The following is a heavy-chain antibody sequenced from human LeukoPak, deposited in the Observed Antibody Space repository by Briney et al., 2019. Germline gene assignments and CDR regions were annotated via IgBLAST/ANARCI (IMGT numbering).Heavy chain of an antibody. V-gene: IGHV3-33*01. CDR3: ARSKPPAVKDYYGLDV. CDR1: GFTFSSYG. J-gene: IGHJ6*02. Sequence: PGGSLRLSCAASGFTFSSYGIHWVRQAPGKGLEWVAVIWYDGSNKYYADSVKGRFTISRDNSKNTLYLQMNSLRAEDTAVYFCARSKPPAVKDYYGLDVWGQGTTVTVSS. CDR2: IWYDGSNK. D-gene: IGHD6-13*01.